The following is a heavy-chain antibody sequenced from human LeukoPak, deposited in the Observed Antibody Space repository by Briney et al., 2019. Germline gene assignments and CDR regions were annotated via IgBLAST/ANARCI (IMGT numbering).Heavy chain of an antibody. D-gene: IGHD6-13*01. CDR1: GVSISSGDYY. Sequence: PSETLSLTCTVSGVSISSGDYYWSWLRQPPGKGLEWIGYIYYSGSTYYNPSLKSRVTISVDTSKNQLSLKLSSVTAADTAVYYCARQDWVSSWYLIDYWGQGTLVTVSS. CDR3: ARQDWVSSWYLIDY. J-gene: IGHJ4*02. CDR2: IYYSGST. V-gene: IGHV4-30-4*01.